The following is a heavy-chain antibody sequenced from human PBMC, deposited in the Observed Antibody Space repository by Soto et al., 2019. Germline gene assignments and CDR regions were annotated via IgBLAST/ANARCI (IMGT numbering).Heavy chain of an antibody. Sequence: SVKVSCKASGGTFSSYAISWVRQAPGQGLEWMGGIIPIFGAANYAQKFQGRVTITADKSTSTAYMELSSLRPEDTAVYYCASCSSYYYYGMDVWGQGTTVTVSS. D-gene: IGHD6-6*01. CDR3: ASCSSYYYYGMDV. CDR2: IIPIFGAA. V-gene: IGHV1-69*06. J-gene: IGHJ6*02. CDR1: GGTFSSYA.